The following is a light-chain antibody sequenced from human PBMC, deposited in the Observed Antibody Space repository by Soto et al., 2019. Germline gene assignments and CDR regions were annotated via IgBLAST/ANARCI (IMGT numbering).Light chain of an antibody. Sequence: QSALTQPASVSGSPGQSITISCTGTSSDVGGYNYVSWYQQHPGKAPKLMIYDVSSRPSGVSNRFSGSQSGNTASLTISGLQAEDEADYSCRPYTCSSTIYVFGTGTKLTVL. CDR3: RPYTCSSTIYV. CDR2: DVS. J-gene: IGLJ1*01. CDR1: SSDVGGYNY. V-gene: IGLV2-14*01.